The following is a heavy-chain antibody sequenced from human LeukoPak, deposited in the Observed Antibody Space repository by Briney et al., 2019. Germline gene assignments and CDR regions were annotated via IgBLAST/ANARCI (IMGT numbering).Heavy chain of an antibody. J-gene: IGHJ3*02. D-gene: IGHD3-10*01. CDR3: ARVEFADAFDI. V-gene: IGHV4-38-2*02. CDR2: INHSGST. Sequence: SETLSLTCTVSGYSISSGYYWSWIRQPPGKGLEWIGEINHSGSTNYNPSLKSRVTISVDTSKNQFSLKLSSVTAADTAVYYCARVEFADAFDIWGQGTMVTVSS. CDR1: GYSISSGYY.